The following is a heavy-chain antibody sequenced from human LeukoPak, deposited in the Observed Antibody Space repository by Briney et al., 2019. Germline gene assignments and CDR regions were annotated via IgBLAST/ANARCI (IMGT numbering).Heavy chain of an antibody. Sequence: SETLSLTCTASGGSISSYYWSWIRQPPGKGLEWIGYIYYSGSTNYNPSLKSRVTMSVDTSKNQFSLKLSSVTAADTAVYYCARGGQQGDYVWGSYRPPAGYFDYWGQGTLVTVSS. V-gene: IGHV4-59*12. CDR3: ARGGQQGDYVWGSYRPPAGYFDY. CDR2: IYYSGST. CDR1: GGSISSYY. D-gene: IGHD3-16*02. J-gene: IGHJ4*02.